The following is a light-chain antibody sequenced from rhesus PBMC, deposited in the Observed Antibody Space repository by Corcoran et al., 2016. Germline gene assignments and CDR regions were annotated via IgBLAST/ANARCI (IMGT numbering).Light chain of an antibody. V-gene: IGLV2S7*01. CDR3: SSYSVINMFI. J-gene: IGLJ1*01. CDR2: GVS. Sequence: QSAPTQPPSVSGSPGQSVTISCTGTSSDIGGYNYVSWYQPHPGKAPKLMIYGVSNRPSGVSDRFSGSKSGNTASLTISGLQAEDEADYYGSSYSVINMFIFGAGTRRTVL. CDR1: SSDIGGYNY.